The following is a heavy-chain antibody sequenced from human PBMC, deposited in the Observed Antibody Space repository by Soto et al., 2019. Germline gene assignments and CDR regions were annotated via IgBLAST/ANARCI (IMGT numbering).Heavy chain of an antibody. J-gene: IGHJ6*02. Sequence: QLQLVESEAEVKKPGASVKVSCKASGYTFTSYYMHWVRQAPGQGLEWMGIINPSGGSTSYAQKFQGRVTMTTDTSTSTFYMELSSLRSEDTAVYYCARAAGRGYSYGYSSGMDVWGQGTTVTVSS. D-gene: IGHD5-18*01. CDR3: ARAAGRGYSYGYSSGMDV. CDR1: GYTFTSYY. V-gene: IGHV1-46*01. CDR2: INPSGGST.